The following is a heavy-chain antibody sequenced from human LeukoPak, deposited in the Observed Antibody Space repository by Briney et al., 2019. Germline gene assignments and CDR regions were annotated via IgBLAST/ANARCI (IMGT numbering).Heavy chain of an antibody. V-gene: IGHV4-34*01. D-gene: IGHD3-3*01. CDR3: ARDPGRPYYDFWSGYYTGFDY. J-gene: IGHJ4*02. Sequence: SETLSLTCAVYGGSFSGYYWSWIRQPPGKGLEWIGEINHSGSTNYNPSLKSRVTISVDTSKNQFSLKLSSVTAADTAVYYCARDPGRPYYDFWSGYYTGFDYWGQGTLVTVSS. CDR1: GGSFSGYY. CDR2: INHSGST.